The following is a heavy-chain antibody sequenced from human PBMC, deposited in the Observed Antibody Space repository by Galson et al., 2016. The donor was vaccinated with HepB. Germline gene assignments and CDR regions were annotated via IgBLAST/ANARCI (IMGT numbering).Heavy chain of an antibody. CDR2: IIPLFGTA. CDR3: ASRRGTNVIIPSAPHSYYYGMDV. Sequence: SVKVSCKASGGIFKNYGISWVRQAPGQGLEWMGGIIPLFGTADYAQKFQGRVTISADESTRTAYMELSSLRSEDTAVYFCASRRGTNVIIPSAPHSYYYGMDVWGQGTTVTVSS. CDR1: GGIFKNYG. V-gene: IGHV1-69*13. D-gene: IGHD2/OR15-2a*01. J-gene: IGHJ6*02.